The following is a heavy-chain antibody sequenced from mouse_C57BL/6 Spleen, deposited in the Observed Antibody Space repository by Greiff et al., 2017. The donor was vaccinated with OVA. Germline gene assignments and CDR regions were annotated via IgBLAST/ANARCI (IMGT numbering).Heavy chain of an antibody. V-gene: IGHV5-4*01. CDR1: GFTFSSYA. D-gene: IGHD2-10*02. Sequence: EVHLVESGGGLVKPGGSLKLSCAASGFTFSSYAMSWVRQTPEKRLEWVATISDGGSYTYYPDNVKGRFTISRDNAKNNLYLQMSHLKSEDTAMYYGARDPSWKMTWFADWGKGTLVTVSA. J-gene: IGHJ3*01. CDR2: ISDGGSYT. CDR3: ARDPSWKMTWFAD.